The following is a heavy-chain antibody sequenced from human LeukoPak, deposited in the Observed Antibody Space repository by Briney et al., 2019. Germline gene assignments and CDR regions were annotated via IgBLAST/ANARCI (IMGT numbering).Heavy chain of an antibody. CDR1: GGSISSYY. CDR2: IYSSGST. CDR3: ARDLSRGYCSGGSCYLDY. V-gene: IGHV4-4*07. Sequence: SETLSLTCTVSGGSISSYYWSWIRQPAGKGLEWIGRIYSSGSTKYNPSLKSRVTMSVDTSKNQFSLKLSSVTAADTAVYYCARDLSRGYCSGGSCYLDYWGQGTLVTVSS. D-gene: IGHD2-15*01. J-gene: IGHJ4*02.